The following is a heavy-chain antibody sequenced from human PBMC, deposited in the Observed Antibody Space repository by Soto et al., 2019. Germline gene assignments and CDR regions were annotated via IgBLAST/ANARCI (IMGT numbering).Heavy chain of an antibody. V-gene: IGHV5-51*01. D-gene: IGHD2-15*01. Sequence: GESLKISCKGSGYSFTSDWIGWVRRMPGKGLEWMGIIYPGDSDTRYSPSFQGQVTISADKSISTAYLQWSSRKASDTAMYYCARGRYCSGGSCSPHYYYGMDVWGKGTTVTVSS. J-gene: IGHJ6*04. CDR3: ARGRYCSGGSCSPHYYYGMDV. CDR1: GYSFTSDW. CDR2: IYPGDSDT.